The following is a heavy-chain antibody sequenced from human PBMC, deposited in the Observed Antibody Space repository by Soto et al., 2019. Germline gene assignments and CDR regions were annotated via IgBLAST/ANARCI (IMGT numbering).Heavy chain of an antibody. CDR2: IYYRGNT. Sequence: QLQLQESGPGLVKPSETLSLTCSVSGDSINSDNYYWGWIRQPPGKGLGWIGSIYYRGNTYYNPSLKTRVTISLYKSKSQFSLKLNSATAADSAVYFCARLEGLATISYYFDYWGQGTLVTVSS. J-gene: IGHJ4*02. CDR1: GDSINSDNYY. V-gene: IGHV4-39*01. D-gene: IGHD3-9*01. CDR3: ARLEGLATISYYFDY.